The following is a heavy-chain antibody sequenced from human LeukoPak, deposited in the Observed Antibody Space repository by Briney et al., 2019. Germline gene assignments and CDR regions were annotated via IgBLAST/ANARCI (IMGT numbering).Heavy chain of an antibody. J-gene: IGHJ4*02. CDR2: ISSSSSYI. CDR1: GFTFSSYS. V-gene: IGHV3-21*01. Sequence: PGGSLRLSCAASGFTFSSYSMNWVRQAPGKGLEWVSSISSSSSYIYYADSVKGRFTISRDNAKNSLYLQMNSLRAEDTAVYYCARDTLPTGIAAAKNYWGQGTLVTVSS. CDR3: ARDTLPTGIAAAKNY. D-gene: IGHD6-13*01.